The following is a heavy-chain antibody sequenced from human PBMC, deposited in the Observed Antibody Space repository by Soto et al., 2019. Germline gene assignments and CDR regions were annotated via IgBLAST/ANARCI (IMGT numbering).Heavy chain of an antibody. V-gene: IGHV3-64*01. CDR1: GCIFISYA. CDR3: ARSGGSSGWYD. J-gene: IGHJ4*02. Sequence: PGGSQRLSCAAAGCIFISYAMHGARQAPGKGLEYVSGISVNGGSTYYANSVKGRFTISRDNSKNTLYLQMGSLRAEDMAVYYCARSGGSSGWYDWGQGTLVTVSS. CDR2: ISVNGGST. D-gene: IGHD6-19*01.